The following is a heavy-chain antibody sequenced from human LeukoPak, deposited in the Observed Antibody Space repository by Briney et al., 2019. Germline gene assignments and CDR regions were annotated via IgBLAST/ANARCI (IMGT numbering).Heavy chain of an antibody. CDR2: ITPKSGGT. V-gene: IGHV1-2*02. CDR3: AKPYYYDSSGYYYYYYYGMDV. Sequence: ASVKLSCKASGYTFTGYYMHWVRHAPGQGLECMGCITPKSGGTNYAQKFQGRVTMTRDTSISTAYMELSRLRSDDTAVYYCAKPYYYDSSGYYYYYYYGMDVWGQGTTVTVSS. J-gene: IGHJ6*02. CDR1: GYTFTGYY. D-gene: IGHD3-22*01.